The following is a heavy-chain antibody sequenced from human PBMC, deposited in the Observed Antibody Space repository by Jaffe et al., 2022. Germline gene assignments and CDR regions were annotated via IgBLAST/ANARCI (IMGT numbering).Heavy chain of an antibody. D-gene: IGHD3-10*01. CDR2: INAGNGNT. V-gene: IGHV1-3*01. Sequence: QVQLVQSGAEVKKPGASVKVSCKASGYTFTSYAMHWVRQAPGQRLEWMGWINAGNGNTKYSQKFQGRVTITRDTSASTAYMELSSLRSEDTAVYYCAREWGGYYGSGSYSYYYYYMDVWGKGTTVTVSS. CDR1: GYTFTSYA. J-gene: IGHJ6*03. CDR3: AREWGGYYGSGSYSYYYYYMDV.